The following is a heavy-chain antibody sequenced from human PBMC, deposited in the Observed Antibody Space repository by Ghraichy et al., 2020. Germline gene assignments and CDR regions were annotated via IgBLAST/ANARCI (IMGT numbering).Heavy chain of an antibody. CDR2: IYYSGTT. CDR3: ARGRRPNPPFDY. Sequence: SETLSLTCSVSGGSMSTYYWSWIRLPPGKGLEYIGYIYYSGTTDYNPSLKSRVTISVDTSKNQFSLKLTSVTAADTAVYYCARGRRPNPPFDYWGQGALVTVSS. CDR1: GGSMSTYY. V-gene: IGHV4-59*01. J-gene: IGHJ4*02.